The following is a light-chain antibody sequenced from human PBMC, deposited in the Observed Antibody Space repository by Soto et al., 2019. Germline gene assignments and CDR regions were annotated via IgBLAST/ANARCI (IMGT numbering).Light chain of an antibody. V-gene: IGLV1-36*01. CDR1: SSNIGNNA. CDR2: YDD. Sequence: QAVVTQPPSVSEAPRQRVTISCSGSSSNIGNNAVNWYQQLPGKAPKLLIYYDDLVPSGVSDRFSGSKSGTSASLAISGLQSEDEADYYCAAWDDSLNGPVFGGGTKVTVL. J-gene: IGLJ2*01. CDR3: AAWDDSLNGPV.